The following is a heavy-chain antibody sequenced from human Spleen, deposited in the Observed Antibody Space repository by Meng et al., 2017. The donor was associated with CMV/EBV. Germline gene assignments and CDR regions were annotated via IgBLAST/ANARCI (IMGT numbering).Heavy chain of an antibody. CDR1: GGSISSSNW. CDR3: ARVVTALWGYYFDY. Sequence: QVQLRGSGPGLGKPSGTLSPTCAVSGGSISSSNWWSGVRQPPGKGLEWIGEIYHSGSTNYNPSLKSRVTISVDKSKNQFSLKLSSVTAADTAVYYCARVVTALWGYYFDYWGQGTLVTVSS. J-gene: IGHJ4*02. D-gene: IGHD2-21*02. CDR2: IYHSGST. V-gene: IGHV4-4*02.